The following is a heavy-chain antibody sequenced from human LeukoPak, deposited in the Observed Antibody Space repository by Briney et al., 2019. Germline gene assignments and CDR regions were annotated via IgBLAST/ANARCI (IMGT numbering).Heavy chain of an antibody. D-gene: IGHD3-10*01. V-gene: IGHV4-34*01. Sequence: SETLSLTCAVYGGSFSGYYWSWIRQPPGKGLEWIGEINHSGGTKYNPSLKSRVTISVDTSKNQFSLKLSSVTAADTAVYYCARDIGVRGVIIPAAYPHFYYYYYMDVWGKGTTVTVSS. CDR2: INHSGGT. J-gene: IGHJ6*03. CDR1: GGSFSGYY. CDR3: ARDIGVRGVIIPAAYPHFYYYYYMDV.